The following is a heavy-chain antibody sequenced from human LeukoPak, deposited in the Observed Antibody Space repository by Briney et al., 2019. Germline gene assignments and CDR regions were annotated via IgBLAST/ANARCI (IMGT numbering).Heavy chain of an antibody. CDR1: GFTFSSYG. Sequence: GGSLRLSCAASGFTFSSYGMHWVRQAPGKGLEWVAVISYDGSNKYYADSVKGRFTISRDNSKNTLYLQMNSLRAEDTAVYYCAKALWSRLSVDYWGQGTLVTVSS. J-gene: IGHJ4*02. V-gene: IGHV3-30*18. CDR2: ISYDGSNK. CDR3: AKALWSRLSVDY. D-gene: IGHD2-21*01.